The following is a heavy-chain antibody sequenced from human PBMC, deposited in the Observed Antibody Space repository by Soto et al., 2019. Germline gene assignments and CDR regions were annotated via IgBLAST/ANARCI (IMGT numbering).Heavy chain of an antibody. V-gene: IGHV3-73*01. CDR2: IRSKANSYAT. J-gene: IGHJ6*02. D-gene: IGHD1-26*01. Sequence: EVQLVESGGGLVQPGGSLKLSFAASGFTFSGSAMHWVRQASGKGLEWVGRIRSKANSYATAYAASVKGRFTISRDDSKNTAYLQMSSLKTEDTAVYFCTRGYYRMDVWGQGTTVTVSS. CDR3: TRGYYRMDV. CDR1: GFTFSGSA.